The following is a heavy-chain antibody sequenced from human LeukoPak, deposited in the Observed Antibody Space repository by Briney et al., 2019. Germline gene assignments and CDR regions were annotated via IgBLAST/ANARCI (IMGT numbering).Heavy chain of an antibody. CDR1: GGYISSSNYY. Sequence: SETLSLTCTVSGGYISSSNYYWGWIRQPSGKGLEWIGSLYSGTTFYNPSLKSRVTMSGDTSKNQFFLKLNSVTAADTALYYCTAYVWWTEYYFDYWGRGTPVTVSS. CDR2: LYSGTT. V-gene: IGHV4-39*01. D-gene: IGHD2-8*02. CDR3: TAYVWWTEYYFDY. J-gene: IGHJ4*02.